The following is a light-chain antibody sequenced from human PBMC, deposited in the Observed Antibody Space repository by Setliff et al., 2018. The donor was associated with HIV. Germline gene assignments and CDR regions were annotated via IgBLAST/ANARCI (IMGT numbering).Light chain of an antibody. J-gene: IGLJ1*01. Sequence: QSALAQPASVSGSPGQSITVSCTGTSSDIGSYNLVSWYQQHPDKAPKIMIYEVTKRPSGVSARFSGSRSGNTASLTIPGLQAEDEADYYCCSYASTRSYVFGTGTKVTVL. CDR3: CSYASTRSYV. CDR2: EVT. V-gene: IGLV2-23*02. CDR1: SSDIGSYNL.